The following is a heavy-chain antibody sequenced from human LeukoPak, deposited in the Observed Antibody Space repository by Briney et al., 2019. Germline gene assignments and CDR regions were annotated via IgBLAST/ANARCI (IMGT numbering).Heavy chain of an antibody. Sequence: ASVKVSCKASGYTFTSYGISWVRQAPGQGLEWMGWISAYNGNTNYAQKLQGRVTMTTDTSMSTAYMELRSLRSDDTAVYYCARGYCSSTSCYAFSYYYYYGMDVWGQGTTVTVSS. CDR1: GYTFTSYG. D-gene: IGHD2-2*01. V-gene: IGHV1-18*01. J-gene: IGHJ6*02. CDR3: ARGYCSSTSCYAFSYYYYYGMDV. CDR2: ISAYNGNT.